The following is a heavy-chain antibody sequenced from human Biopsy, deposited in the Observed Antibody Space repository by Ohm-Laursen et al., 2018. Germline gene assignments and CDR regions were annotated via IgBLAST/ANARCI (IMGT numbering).Heavy chain of an antibody. CDR3: ARLYRLDDYWNDDPPDAFDV. D-gene: IGHD3-3*01. CDR2: ISGRGAT. V-gene: IGHV4-59*01. Sequence: TLSLTCTVSGGSIRSDYWSWIQQSPRKGLEWIGHISGRGATNYNPSLRGRVTISVDTSKNQFSLKLSSVTAADTAVFFCARLYRLDDYWNDDPPDAFDVWGQGTMVTVSS. J-gene: IGHJ3*01. CDR1: GGSIRSDY.